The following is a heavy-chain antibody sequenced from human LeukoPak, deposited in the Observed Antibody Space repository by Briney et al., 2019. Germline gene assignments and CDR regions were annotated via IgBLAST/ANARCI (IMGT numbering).Heavy chain of an antibody. CDR2: ISYDGSNK. CDR3: AIQMYCSGGSCYGDAFDI. Sequence: GGSLRLSCAASGFTFSSYGMHWVRQAPGKGLEWVAVISYDGSNKYYADSVKGRFTISRDNSKNTLYLQMNSLRAEDTGVYYCAIQMYCSGGSCYGDAFDIWGQGTMVTVSS. CDR1: GFTFSSYG. J-gene: IGHJ3*02. D-gene: IGHD2-15*01. V-gene: IGHV3-30*03.